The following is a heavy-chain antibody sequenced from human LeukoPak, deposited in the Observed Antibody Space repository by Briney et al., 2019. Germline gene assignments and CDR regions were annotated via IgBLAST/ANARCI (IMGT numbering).Heavy chain of an antibody. V-gene: IGHV4-61*02. Sequence: PSQTLSLTCTVSGGSISSGTHYWSWIRQPAGKGLEWIGRIYTSGSTNYNPSLKSRVTISVDTSKNQFSLKLSSVTAADTAVYYCARARFGADAFDIWGQGTMVTVSS. CDR2: IYTSGST. CDR3: ARARFGADAFDI. CDR1: GGSISSGTHY. J-gene: IGHJ3*02. D-gene: IGHD3-10*01.